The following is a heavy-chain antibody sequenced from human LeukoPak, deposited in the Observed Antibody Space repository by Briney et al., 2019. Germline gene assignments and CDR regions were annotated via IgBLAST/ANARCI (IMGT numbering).Heavy chain of an antibody. J-gene: IGHJ4*02. CDR2: INPKTGGT. D-gene: IGHD6-19*01. Sequence: ASVKVSRKASGYTFIDYYMHWVRQAPGQGLEWMGWINPKTGGTRCSQKFQGRVTMTSDRSISTAYLEVTGLESDDTAVYYCARSSGFSRFDYWGQGALVTVSS. CDR1: GYTFIDYY. V-gene: IGHV1-2*02. CDR3: ARSSGFSRFDY.